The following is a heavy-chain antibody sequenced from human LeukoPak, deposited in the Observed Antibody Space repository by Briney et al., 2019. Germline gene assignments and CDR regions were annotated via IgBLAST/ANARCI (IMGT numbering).Heavy chain of an antibody. CDR2: VYYSGST. V-gene: IGHV4-61*01. CDR1: GGSVSSGSYY. D-gene: IGHD3-22*01. CDR3: ARDNYYEGAFDV. J-gene: IGHJ3*01. Sequence: SETLSLTCAVSGGSVSSGSYYWSWIRQPPGKGLEWIGYVYYSGSTNYNPSLKSRVTISLDASKNQFSLKLSSVTAADTAVYYCARDNYYEGAFDVWGQGTMVTVSS.